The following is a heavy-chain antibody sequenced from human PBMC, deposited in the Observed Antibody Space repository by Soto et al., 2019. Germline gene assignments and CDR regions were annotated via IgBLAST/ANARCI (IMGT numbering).Heavy chain of an antibody. D-gene: IGHD3-3*01. CDR2: IYYSGST. Sequence: PSETLSLTCTVSGGSISSSSYYGGWIRQPPGKGLEWIGSIYYSGSTYYNPSLKSRVTISVDTSKNQFSLKLSSVTAADTAVYYCARVLEDFWSGYYVDYWGQGTLVT. CDR3: ARVLEDFWSGYYVDY. J-gene: IGHJ4*02. CDR1: GGSISSSSYY. V-gene: IGHV4-39*01.